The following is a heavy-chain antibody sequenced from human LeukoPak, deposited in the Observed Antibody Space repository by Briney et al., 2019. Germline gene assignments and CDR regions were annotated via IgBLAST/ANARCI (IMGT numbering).Heavy chain of an antibody. V-gene: IGHV3-43D*03. J-gene: IGHJ4*02. CDR2: INSAGDVT. CDR3: VKDMWRSNTWRFDS. Sequence: GGSLRLSCAASGFTFDDFALHWVRQAPGKGLEWVSLINSAGDVTYYADSVQGRFSVSRDNIKKSMYLQMNSLRTEDPALYYCVKDMWRSNTWRFDSWGQGTLVTVSS. CDR1: GFTFDDFA. D-gene: IGHD6-13*01.